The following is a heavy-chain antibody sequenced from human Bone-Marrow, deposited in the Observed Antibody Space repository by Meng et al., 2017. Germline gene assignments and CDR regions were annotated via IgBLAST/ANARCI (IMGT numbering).Heavy chain of an antibody. CDR3: ARDPNHGDPGVRDF. CDR1: GFSFTSYH. CDR2: INLDGSDK. D-gene: IGHD4-17*01. J-gene: IGHJ4*02. Sequence: SCVASGFSFTSYHMTWVRQAPGKGLEWVANINLDGSDKAYADSVKGRFTISRDNSQNSLYLQINSLRAEDTAVYYCARDPNHGDPGVRDFWGQGTLVTVSS. V-gene: IGHV3-7*01.